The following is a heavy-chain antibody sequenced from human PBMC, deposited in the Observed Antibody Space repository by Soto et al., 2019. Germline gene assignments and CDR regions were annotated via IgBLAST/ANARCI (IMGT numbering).Heavy chain of an antibody. Sequence: GGSLRLSCAASGFTFGSYSMNWVRQAPGKGLEWVSSISSSSSYIYYADSVKGRFTISRDNAKNSLYLQMNSLRAEDTAVYYCARDVVSDAFDIWGQGTMVTVSS. D-gene: IGHD6-6*01. CDR3: ARDVVSDAFDI. J-gene: IGHJ3*02. CDR1: GFTFGSYS. CDR2: ISSSSSYI. V-gene: IGHV3-21*01.